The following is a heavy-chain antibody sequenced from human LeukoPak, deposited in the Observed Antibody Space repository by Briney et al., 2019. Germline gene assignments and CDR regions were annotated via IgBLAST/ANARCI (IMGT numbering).Heavy chain of an antibody. D-gene: IGHD2-2*01. V-gene: IGHV3-23*01. J-gene: IGHJ4*02. Sequence: AGGPLRLSCAASGFTFSSYAMSWVRQAPGKGLEWVSAISGSGGSTYYADSVKGRFTISRDNSKNTLYLQMNSLRAEDTAVYYCAKKHDCSSTSCPYYFDYWGQGTLVTVSS. CDR1: GFTFSSYA. CDR3: AKKHDCSSTSCPYYFDY. CDR2: ISGSGGST.